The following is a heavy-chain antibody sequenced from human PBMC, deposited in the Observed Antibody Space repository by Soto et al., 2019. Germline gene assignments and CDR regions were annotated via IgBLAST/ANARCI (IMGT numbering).Heavy chain of an antibody. CDR3: ARGVDSWSGYLF. V-gene: IGHV4-34*01. CDR2: IHHSGST. CDR1: GGSFDGYH. J-gene: IGHJ4*02. Sequence: SATLSLTCALYGGSFDGYHWSWIRQSPGKGLEWIGEIHHSGSTKYNPYLKSRVSLSVDTSTKQFSLKMASMTAADRGVYYCARGVDSWSGYLFWGQGTPVTVS. D-gene: IGHD3-3*01.